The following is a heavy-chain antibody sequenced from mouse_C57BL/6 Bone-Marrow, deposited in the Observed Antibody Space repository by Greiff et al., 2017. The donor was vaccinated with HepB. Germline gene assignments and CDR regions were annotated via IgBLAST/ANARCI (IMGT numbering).Heavy chain of an antibody. CDR2: IRLKSDNYAT. CDR3: TPLITP. D-gene: IGHD1-1*01. Sequence: DVKLQESGGGLVQPGGSMKLSCVASGFTFSNYWMNWVRQSPEKGLEWVAQIRLKSDNYATHYAESVKGRFTISRNDSKSSVYLQMNNLRAEDTGIYYCTPLITPWGQGTTLTVSS. J-gene: IGHJ2*01. CDR1: GFTFSNYW. V-gene: IGHV6-3*01.